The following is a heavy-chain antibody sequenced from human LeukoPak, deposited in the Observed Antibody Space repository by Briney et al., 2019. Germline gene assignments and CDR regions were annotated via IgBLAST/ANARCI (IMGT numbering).Heavy chain of an antibody. CDR1: GGSFSGYY. CDR3: ARTPRPLGYCSGGSCYPFFDY. D-gene: IGHD2-15*01. CDR2: INHSGST. V-gene: IGHV4-34*01. Sequence: PSETLSLACAVYGGSFSGYYWSWVRQPPGKGLEWIGEINHSGSTNYNPSLKSRVTISVDTSKNQFSLKLSSVTAADTAVYYCARTPRPLGYCSGGSCYPFFDYWGQGTLVTVSS. J-gene: IGHJ4*02.